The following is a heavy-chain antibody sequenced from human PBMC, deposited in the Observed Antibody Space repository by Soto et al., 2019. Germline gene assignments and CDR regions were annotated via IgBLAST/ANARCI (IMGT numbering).Heavy chain of an antibody. CDR3: AKDWSSSGWYNWFDP. CDR1: GFTFSTSG. D-gene: IGHD2-2*01. Sequence: QVQLVESGGGVVQSGRSLRLSCEASGFTFSTSGMHWIRQAPGKGLEWVAMISHDGGATYYVDSVKGRFTISRDTDKNTLHLQMDSLRPEDTATYYCAKDWSSSGWYNWFDPWGQGTLVTVSS. J-gene: IGHJ5*02. CDR2: ISHDGGAT. V-gene: IGHV3-30*18.